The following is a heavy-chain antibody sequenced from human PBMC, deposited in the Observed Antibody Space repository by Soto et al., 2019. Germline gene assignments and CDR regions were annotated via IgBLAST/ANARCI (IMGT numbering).Heavy chain of an antibody. CDR1: GYSFMKYG. Sequence: ASVEVSCKGFGYSFMKYGINWVRQAPGQGLEWVGWISPYSGYTHSAQKFHGRLTLTTDTAASTAYMELRILRSADTALYYCAREASVLIPAAQPSRFDSWGQGTLVTVS. CDR2: ISPYSGYT. D-gene: IGHD2-2*01. V-gene: IGHV1-18*01. CDR3: AREASVLIPAAQPSRFDS. J-gene: IGHJ4*02.